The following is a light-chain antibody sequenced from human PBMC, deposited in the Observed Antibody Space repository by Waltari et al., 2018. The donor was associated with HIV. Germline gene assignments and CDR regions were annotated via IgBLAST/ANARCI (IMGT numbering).Light chain of an antibody. J-gene: IGKJ1*01. Sequence: AVQMTQSPSSVSGFLGDRVTITCRASQGIRNDLSWFQMKPGTAPKLLIYASTILQTGVPPRVSGSASGTHFTLTISNLQSEDFATYFCLQDFNYPWTFGQGTKVE. CDR3: LQDFNYPWT. CDR1: QGIRND. V-gene: IGKV1-6*02. CDR2: AST.